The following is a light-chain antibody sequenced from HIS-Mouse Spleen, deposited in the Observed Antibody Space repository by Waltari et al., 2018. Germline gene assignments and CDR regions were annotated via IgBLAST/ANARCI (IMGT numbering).Light chain of an antibody. Sequence: IQMTQSPSSLSASVGDRVTITCRAIQSISSYLNWYQQKPGKAPKLLIYAASSLQSGVPSRFSGSGSGTDFTLTISSLQPEDFATYYCQQSYSTPNTFGQGTKLEIK. CDR3: QQSYSTPNT. CDR1: QSISSY. CDR2: AAS. V-gene: IGKV1-39*01. J-gene: IGKJ2*01.